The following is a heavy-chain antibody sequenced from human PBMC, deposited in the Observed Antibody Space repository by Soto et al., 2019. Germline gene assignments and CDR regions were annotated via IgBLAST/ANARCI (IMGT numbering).Heavy chain of an antibody. CDR1: GGSISSYY. D-gene: IGHD3-10*01. CDR3: ARLHGYYGFEGFDY. Sequence: SETLSLTCTVSGGSISSYYWSWIRQPPGKGLEWIGYIYYSGSTNYNPSLKSRVTISVDTSKNQFSLKLSSVTAADTAVYYCARLHGYYGFEGFDYWGQGRRVTVSS. V-gene: IGHV4-59*08. CDR2: IYYSGST. J-gene: IGHJ4*02.